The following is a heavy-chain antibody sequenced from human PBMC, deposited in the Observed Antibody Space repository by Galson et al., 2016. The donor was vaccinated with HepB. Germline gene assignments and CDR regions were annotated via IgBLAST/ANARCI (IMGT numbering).Heavy chain of an antibody. D-gene: IGHD5-18*01. CDR1: GFTFSDYA. Sequence: SLRLSCAGSGFTFSDYAMHWVRQAPGKGLEWVGLIYFDGSKQFYADSVKGRFTISRDNFKNTLYLQMNSLTTEDTAVYFCAREGRGYPYRFDDWGLGTLLTVSS. CDR3: AREGRGYPYRFDD. V-gene: IGHV3-30-3*01. CDR2: IYFDGSKQ. J-gene: IGHJ4*02.